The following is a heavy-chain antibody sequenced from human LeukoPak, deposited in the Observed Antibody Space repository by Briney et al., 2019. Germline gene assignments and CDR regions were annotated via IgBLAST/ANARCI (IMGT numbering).Heavy chain of an antibody. CDR1: GGSISSGDYY. V-gene: IGHV4-30-4*01. CDR3: ARGEVHYFGYYYYYGMDV. D-gene: IGHD2-21*01. CDR2: IYYSGST. J-gene: IGHJ6*02. Sequence: SETLSLTCTVSGGSISSGDYYWSWIRQPPGKGLEWIGYIYYSGSTYYNPSLKSRVTISVDTSKNQFSLKLSSVTAADTAVYYCARGEVHYFGYYYYYGMDVWGQGTTVTVSS.